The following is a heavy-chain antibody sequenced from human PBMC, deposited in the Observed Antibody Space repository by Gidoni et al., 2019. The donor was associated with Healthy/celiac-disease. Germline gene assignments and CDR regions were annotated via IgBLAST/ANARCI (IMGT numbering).Heavy chain of an antibody. Sequence: QVQLVQSGAQAKKPGASVKVSCKASGYTFNGYSIHWGRQAPGQGLEWMGWINPNSGGTNYAQKLQGRVTMTRDTSISTAYMELSRLRSDDTAVYYCARVPIAVAGNPFDYWGQGTLVTVSS. CDR3: ARVPIAVAGNPFDY. V-gene: IGHV1-2*02. CDR2: INPNSGGT. CDR1: GYTFNGYS. D-gene: IGHD6-19*01. J-gene: IGHJ4*02.